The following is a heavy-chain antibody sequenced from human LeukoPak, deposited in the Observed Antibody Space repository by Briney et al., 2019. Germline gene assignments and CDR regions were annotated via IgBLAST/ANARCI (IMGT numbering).Heavy chain of an antibody. V-gene: IGHV1-3*01. CDR1: GYTFTSYA. Sequence: ASVKVSCKASGYTFTSYAMHWVRQAPGQRLEWMGWINAGNGNTKYSQKFQGRVTVTRDTSASTAYMELSSLRSEDTAVYYCAGKETAQYYYYGMDVWGQGTTVTVSS. CDR3: AGKETAQYYYYGMDV. J-gene: IGHJ6*02. D-gene: IGHD5-18*01. CDR2: INAGNGNT.